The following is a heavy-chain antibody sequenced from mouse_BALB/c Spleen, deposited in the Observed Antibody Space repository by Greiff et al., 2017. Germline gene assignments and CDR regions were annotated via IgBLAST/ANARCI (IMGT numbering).Heavy chain of an antibody. J-gene: IGHJ3*01. D-gene: IGHD3-1*01. Sequence: VQLQESGPELVKPGASVKMSCKASGYTFTSYYIHWVKQRPGQGLEWIGWIYPGDGSTKYNEKFKGKTTLTADKSSSTAYMLLSSLTSEDSAIYFCARPGSSGYWFAYWGQGTLVTVSA. V-gene: IGHV1S56*01. CDR3: ARPGSSGYWFAY. CDR2: IYPGDGST. CDR1: GYTFTSYY.